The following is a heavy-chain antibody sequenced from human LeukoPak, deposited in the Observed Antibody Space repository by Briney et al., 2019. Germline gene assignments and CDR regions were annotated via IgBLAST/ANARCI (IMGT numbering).Heavy chain of an antibody. CDR3: ARTPRYDFWSGYLFDY. J-gene: IGHJ4*02. V-gene: IGHV3-7*01. CDR2: IKQDGSEK. D-gene: IGHD3-3*01. CDR1: GFTFSSYW. Sequence: GGSLRLSCAASGFTFSSYWMSWVRQAPGKGLEWVANIKQDGSEKYYVDSVKGRFTISRDNAKNSLYLQMNSLRAEDTAVYYCARTPRYDFWSGYLFDYWGQGTLVTVSS.